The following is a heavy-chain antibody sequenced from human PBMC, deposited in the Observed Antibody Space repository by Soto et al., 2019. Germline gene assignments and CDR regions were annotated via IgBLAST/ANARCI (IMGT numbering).Heavy chain of an antibody. CDR3: AKALGGVIITYFDY. J-gene: IGHJ4*02. CDR2: INSDRSSI. Sequence: GGSLRLSCAASGFTFSSYWMHWVRQAPGKGLVWVSRINSDRSSISYADSVKGRFTISRDNAKNTLYLQMNSLRAEDTALYYCAKALGGVIITYFDYWGQGTLVTVSS. CDR1: GFTFSSYW. D-gene: IGHD3-10*01. V-gene: IGHV3-74*01.